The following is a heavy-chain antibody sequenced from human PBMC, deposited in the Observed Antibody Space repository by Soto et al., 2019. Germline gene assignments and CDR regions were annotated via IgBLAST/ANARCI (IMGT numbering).Heavy chain of an antibody. V-gene: IGHV1-2*02. CDR1: GSTFMDYY. CDR2: MSPKSGGT. Sequence: GASVKVSCKASGSTFMDYYMHWVRQAPGQGFEWMGRMSPKSGGTNYAQKFQGRVTMTWDTSLNTAYMELSSLMSEDTAVYYCARPPGYISDWYSFDLWGQGTLVTVSS. CDR3: ARPPGYISDWYSFDL. J-gene: IGHJ4*02. D-gene: IGHD6-19*01.